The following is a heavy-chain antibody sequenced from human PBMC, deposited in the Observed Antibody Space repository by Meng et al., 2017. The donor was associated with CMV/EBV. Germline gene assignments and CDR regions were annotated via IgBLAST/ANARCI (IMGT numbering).Heavy chain of an antibody. D-gene: IGHD5-18*01. CDR3: ARDRGYSYSDY. Sequence: GESLKIFCAASGFTFSSYWMSWVRQAPGKGLEWVANIKQDGSEKYYVDSVKGRFTISRDNAKNSLYLQMNSLRAEDTAVYYCARDRGYSYSDYWGQGTLVTVSS. CDR2: IKQDGSEK. CDR1: GFTFSSYW. J-gene: IGHJ4*02. V-gene: IGHV3-7*01.